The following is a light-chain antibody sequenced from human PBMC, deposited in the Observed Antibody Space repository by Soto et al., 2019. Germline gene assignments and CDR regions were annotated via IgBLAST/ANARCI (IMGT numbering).Light chain of an antibody. J-gene: IGKJ5*01. CDR3: QQYNNWPPIT. CDR2: DAS. CDR1: QSISSW. V-gene: IGKV1-5*01. Sequence: DIQMTQSPSTLSASVGDRVTITCRASQSISSWLAWYQQKLGRAPRLLIYDASSLESGVPSRFSGSGYGTEFTLAISSLQSEDFAVYFCQQYNNWPPITFGQGTRLEI.